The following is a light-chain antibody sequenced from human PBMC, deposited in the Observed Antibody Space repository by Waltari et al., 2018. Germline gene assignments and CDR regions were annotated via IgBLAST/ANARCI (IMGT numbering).Light chain of an antibody. V-gene: IGKV1-33*01. CDR1: QDISNY. CDR2: DAS. CDR3: QQYDNLPRYT. J-gene: IGKJ2*01. Sequence: DIQMTQSPSSLSASLGDRVNITCQASQDISNYLNWYQQKPGKAPKLLIYDASNLETGVPSRFSGSGSGTDFTFTISSLQPEDIATYYCQQYDNLPRYTFGQGTKLEIK.